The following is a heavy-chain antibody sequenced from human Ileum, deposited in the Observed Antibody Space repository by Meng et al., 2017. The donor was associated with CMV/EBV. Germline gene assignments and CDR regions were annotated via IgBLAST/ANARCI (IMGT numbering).Heavy chain of an antibody. V-gene: IGHV3-23*01. CDR3: AKDSTGGYPHFFEI. CDR2: LNGGDAEV. CDR1: GFTFRRYA. Sequence: GGSLKISCEVSGFTFRRYAMTWVRQTPGKGLEWVSTLNGGDAEVNYADSVKGRFTISRDSSKNTLYLQMHSLRADDSAVYYYAKDSTGGYPHFFEIWGQGALVTVSS. D-gene: IGHD2-8*02. J-gene: IGHJ4*02.